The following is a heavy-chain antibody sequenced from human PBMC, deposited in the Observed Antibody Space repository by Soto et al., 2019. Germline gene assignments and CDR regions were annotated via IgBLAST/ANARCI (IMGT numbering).Heavy chain of an antibody. D-gene: IGHD6-19*01. CDR1: GDSISSSRC. CDR3: GDPPSAF. CDR2: IYHNGNT. Sequence: QVQLQESGPGLVKPSGTLSLTCSVSGDSISSSRCWTWVRQPPGKGLEWIGEIYHNGNTNYNTSLQSRVTISVDKDKNQFSLKLNSVTAADTAIYYCGDPPSAFWGQGTLVTVSS. V-gene: IGHV4-4*02. J-gene: IGHJ4*02.